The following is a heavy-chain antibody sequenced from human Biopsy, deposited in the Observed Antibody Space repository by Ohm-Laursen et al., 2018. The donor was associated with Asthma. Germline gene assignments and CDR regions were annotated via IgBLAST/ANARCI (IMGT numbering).Heavy chain of an antibody. D-gene: IGHD3-22*01. CDR1: GFAASRGH. CDR3: ARGDSSNWSHYYFDY. J-gene: IGHJ4*02. Sequence: SLRLSCAASGFAASRGHMFWVRQAPGKGLEWVSVIYSGGTSHTADSVRGRFTISRDYSKNTLYLQMHSLRAEDTAVYYCARGDSSNWSHYYFDYWGQGTLVTVSS. V-gene: IGHV3-53*01. CDR2: IYSGGTS.